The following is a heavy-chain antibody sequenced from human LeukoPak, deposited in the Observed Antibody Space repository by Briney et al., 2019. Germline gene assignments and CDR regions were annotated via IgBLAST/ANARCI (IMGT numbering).Heavy chain of an antibody. Sequence: GGSLRLSCAASGFTFSSYGMSWVRQAPGKGLEWVSAITATSSSTHDADSVQGRFTISRDNSKNTLYLQMNSLRAEDTAVYYCAKAAENSYFDYWGQGTLVTVSS. V-gene: IGHV3-23*01. D-gene: IGHD1-14*01. CDR2: ITATSSST. J-gene: IGHJ4*02. CDR1: GFTFSSYG. CDR3: AKAAENSYFDY.